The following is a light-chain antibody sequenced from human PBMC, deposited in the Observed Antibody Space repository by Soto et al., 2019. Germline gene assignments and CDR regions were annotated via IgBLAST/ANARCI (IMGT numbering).Light chain of an antibody. V-gene: IGLV1-44*01. Sequence: QSVLTQPPSASGTPGQRVTISCSGSSSNIGSNTVNWYQQFPGTAPTLLMYCNNKRPSGVPDRISGSRSGTSASLAISGLQSQDEADYYCATWDDTLKGVVFGGGTKVTVL. CDR3: ATWDDTLKGVV. J-gene: IGLJ2*01. CDR2: CNN. CDR1: SSNIGSNT.